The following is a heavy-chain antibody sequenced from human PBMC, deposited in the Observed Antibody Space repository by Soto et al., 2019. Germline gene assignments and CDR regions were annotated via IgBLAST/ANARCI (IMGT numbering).Heavy chain of an antibody. J-gene: IGHJ4*02. CDR3: ARDSYGDYYFDY. CDR2: IYYSGST. Sequence: SETLTLTCTVSGGSISSYYWSWIRQPPGKGLEWIGYIYYSGSTNYNPSLKSRVTISVDTSKNQFSLKLSSVTAADTAVYYCARDSYGDYYFDYWGQGTLVTVSS. V-gene: IGHV4-59*01. D-gene: IGHD4-17*01. CDR1: GGSISSYY.